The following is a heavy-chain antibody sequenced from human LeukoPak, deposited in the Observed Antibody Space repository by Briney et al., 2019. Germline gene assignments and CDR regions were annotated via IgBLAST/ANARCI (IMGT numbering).Heavy chain of an antibody. V-gene: IGHV3-21*06. Sequence: GGSLRLSCAASGLTFSNYGMNWVRQAPGEGREWDPLTDTIGRYIYYGESVKGRFTISRDNAKNLLFLQMNGLRAEDTALYYCARGRSITLLRGVAMSDGFDIWGQGAMVAVSS. J-gene: IGHJ3*02. CDR2: TDTIGRYI. CDR3: ARGRSITLLRGVAMSDGFDI. D-gene: IGHD3-10*01. CDR1: GLTFSNYG.